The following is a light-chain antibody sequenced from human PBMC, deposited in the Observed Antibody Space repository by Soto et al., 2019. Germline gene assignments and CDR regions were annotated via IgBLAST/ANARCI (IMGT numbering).Light chain of an antibody. Sequence: EIVMTQSPATLSVAPGERATLSCRASQSVSNNLAWYQQKPGQAPRLLIYSASTRATGIPARFSGSGAGTEYTLPISSLQSEDFAVYYCQQYNNWPPYTFGQGTKLEIK. CDR2: SAS. CDR1: QSVSNN. J-gene: IGKJ2*01. CDR3: QQYNNWPPYT. V-gene: IGKV3D-15*01.